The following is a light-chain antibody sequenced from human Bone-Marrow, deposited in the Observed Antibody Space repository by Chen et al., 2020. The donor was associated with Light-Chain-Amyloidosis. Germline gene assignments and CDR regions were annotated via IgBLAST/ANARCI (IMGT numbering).Light chain of an antibody. J-gene: IGLJ1*01. CDR2: EVT. Sequence: QSALPQPAPVSGSPGQSITIPCTGTSSDVGGDNHVSWYQHPPDKAPKLMIYEVTNRPSWVPDRFSGSKSDNTASLTISGLQTEDEADYFCSSYTITNTLVFGSGTRVTVL. CDR1: SSDVGGDNH. V-gene: IGLV2-14*01. CDR3: SSYTITNTLV.